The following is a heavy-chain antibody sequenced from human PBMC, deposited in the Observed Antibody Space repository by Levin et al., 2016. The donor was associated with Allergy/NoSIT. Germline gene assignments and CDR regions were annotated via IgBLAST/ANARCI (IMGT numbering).Heavy chain of an antibody. CDR2: ISGSGDTT. J-gene: IGHJ4*02. D-gene: IGHD6-13*01. V-gene: IGHV3-23*01. Sequence: VRQAPGKGLEWVSAISGSGDTTDYADSVKGRFTISRDNSKNTLYLQMNSLRAEDTAVYYCARDLYGMAAAGTAFDYWGQGTLVTVSS. CDR3: ARDLYGMAAAGTAFDY.